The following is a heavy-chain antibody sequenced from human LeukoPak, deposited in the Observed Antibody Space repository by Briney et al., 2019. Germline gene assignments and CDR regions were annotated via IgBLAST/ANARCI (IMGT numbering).Heavy chain of an antibody. CDR3: ARDTRGGHFDY. CDR1: GFTFSSYW. D-gene: IGHD6-25*01. J-gene: IGHJ4*02. CDR2: IKEDGSEK. V-gene: IGHV3-7*03. Sequence: RGSLRLSCVASGFTFSSYWMSWVRQAPGKGLEWVANIKEDGSEKDYLDSVKGRFTISRDNAKNSVYLQISSLRADDTAVYYCARDTRGGHFDYWGQGTLVTVSS.